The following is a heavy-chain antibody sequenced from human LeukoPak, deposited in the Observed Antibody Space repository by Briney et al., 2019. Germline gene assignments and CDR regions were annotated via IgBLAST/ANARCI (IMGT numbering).Heavy chain of an antibody. CDR1: GFTFSSYA. J-gene: IGHJ6*03. Sequence: GRSLRLSCAASGFTFSSYAMHWVRQAPGKGLEWVAVISYDGSNKYYADSVKGRFTISRDNSKNTLYLQMNSLRAEATAVYYCARDGISGYVYYYYMDVWGKGTTVTVSS. V-gene: IGHV3-30*04. CDR3: ARDGISGYVYYYYMDV. D-gene: IGHD3-22*01. CDR2: ISYDGSNK.